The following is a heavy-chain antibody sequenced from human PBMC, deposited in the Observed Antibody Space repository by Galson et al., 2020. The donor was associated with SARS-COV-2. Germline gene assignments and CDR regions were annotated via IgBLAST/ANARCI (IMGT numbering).Heavy chain of an antibody. V-gene: IGHV3-30*04. D-gene: IGHD3-22*01. Sequence: GESLKISCAASGFTFSRYAVHWVRQAPGKGLEWVAVISYDGRNKHYADSVKGRFTISRDNSKNTLYLQMNILRPEDTAVYSCARDYYDSSGYSTNGMDVWGQGTPVTVSS. CDR3: ARDYYDSSGYSTNGMDV. CDR1: GFTFSRYA. CDR2: ISYDGRNK. J-gene: IGHJ6*02.